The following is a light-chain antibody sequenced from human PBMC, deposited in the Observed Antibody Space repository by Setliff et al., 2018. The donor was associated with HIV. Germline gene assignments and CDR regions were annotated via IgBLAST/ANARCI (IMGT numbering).Light chain of an antibody. CDR3: SSYAGSNTLIYV. CDR1: SSYVGAYNY. CDR2: EVN. Sequence: QSVLTQPPSASGSPGQSVTISCTGTSSYVGAYNYVSWYQHHPGKAPKLMIYEVNKRPSGVPDRFSGSKSGNTASLTVSGLQAGDEADCFCSSYAGSNTLIYVFGPGTKVTVL. J-gene: IGLJ1*01. V-gene: IGLV2-8*01.